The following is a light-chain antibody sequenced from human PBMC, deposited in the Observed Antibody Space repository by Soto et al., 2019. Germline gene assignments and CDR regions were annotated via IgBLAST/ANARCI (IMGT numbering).Light chain of an antibody. J-gene: IGKJ1*01. V-gene: IGKV1-5*03. Sequence: IHMTDAASTLSGAVLYRVTITCRSSQTISSWLASYQQKPGKAPKLLIYKASTLKSGAPSRFSGSGSGTEFTLTISSLQPDDFSTYYCQHYNSYSEAFGQGTKVDIK. CDR3: QHYNSYSEA. CDR2: KAS. CDR1: QTISSW.